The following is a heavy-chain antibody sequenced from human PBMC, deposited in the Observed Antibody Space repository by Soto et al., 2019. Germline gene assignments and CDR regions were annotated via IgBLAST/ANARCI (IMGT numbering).Heavy chain of an antibody. D-gene: IGHD3-10*01. CDR3: ARALWFGRGFDY. CDR1: GGSVSSGDYY. CDR2: IYYSGST. J-gene: IGHJ4*02. Sequence: PSETLSLTCTVSGGSVSSGDYYGSWIRQPPGKGLEWIGYIYYSGSTYYNPSLKSRVTISVDTSKNQFSLKLSSVTAADTAVYYCARALWFGRGFDYWGQGTLVTVSS. V-gene: IGHV4-30-4*01.